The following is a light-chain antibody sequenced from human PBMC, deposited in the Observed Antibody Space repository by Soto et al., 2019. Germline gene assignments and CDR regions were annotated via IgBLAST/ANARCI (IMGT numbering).Light chain of an antibody. CDR3: HQYHTWPIT. CDR1: QGVSRK. CDR2: GAS. Sequence: DIVMTQSPATLSVAPGERVTFSCRASQGVSRKFAWYQHKPGQAPRLLISGASTGATGNPARFSGSGSGTEFTLTISSLQSEECAIYYCHQYHTWPITFGGGTKVEIK. J-gene: IGKJ4*01. V-gene: IGKV3-15*01.